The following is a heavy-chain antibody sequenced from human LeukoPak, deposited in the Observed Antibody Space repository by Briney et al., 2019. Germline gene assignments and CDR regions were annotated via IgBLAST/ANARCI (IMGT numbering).Heavy chain of an antibody. J-gene: IGHJ6*02. V-gene: IGHV4-59*08. D-gene: IGHD6-13*01. Sequence: SETLSLTGTVSGGSISSYYWRWVRQPPGKGLEGVGYIYYSGSTNYNPSLKSRVTISVETSKNQFSLKRSSVTAADTAVYYCASGYDYYYGMDVWGQGTTVTVSS. CDR3: ASGYDYYYGMDV. CDR1: GGSISSYY. CDR2: IYYSGST.